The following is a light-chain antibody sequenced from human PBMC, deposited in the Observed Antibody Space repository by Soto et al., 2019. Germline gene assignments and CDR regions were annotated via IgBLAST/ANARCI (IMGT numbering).Light chain of an antibody. CDR2: EVT. CDR3: CSHTISGSGTPV. J-gene: IGLJ2*01. V-gene: IGLV2-14*01. CDR1: ISDVNNYDY. Sequence: QSVLTQPASVSGSPGQSITLSCTGAISDVNNYDYVSWYRQYPGLAPQLISSEVTNRPSVISDRFSGSKSANTAYLTISGLQVEDEADYYCCSHTISGSGTPVFGGGTKVTVL.